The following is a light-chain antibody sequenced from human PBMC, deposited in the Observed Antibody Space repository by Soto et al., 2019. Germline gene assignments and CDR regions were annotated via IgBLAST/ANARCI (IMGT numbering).Light chain of an antibody. CDR3: QQYNSYSRYT. J-gene: IGKJ2*01. Sequence: DIQMTQSPSTLSASVGDRVTITCRASQSISSWLAWYQQKPGKAPKLLIYKASSLESGVPSIFRGSGSGTEFTLTISSLQPDDFSNYYCQQYNSYSRYTFGPGTKLETK. CDR2: KAS. V-gene: IGKV1-5*03. CDR1: QSISSW.